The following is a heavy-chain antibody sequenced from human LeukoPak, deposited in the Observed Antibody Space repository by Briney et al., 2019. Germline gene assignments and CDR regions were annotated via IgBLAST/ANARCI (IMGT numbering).Heavy chain of an antibody. V-gene: IGHV3-23*01. Sequence: GGSLRLSCAASGFSFNIYSMYWVRHAPGKGLEWVSITNSADESKYYADSVKGRFTISRDNAKNPLYLQMNSLRAEDTAVYYCARVRKSYFVYWGQGTLVTVSS. J-gene: IGHJ4*02. CDR2: TNSADESK. CDR1: GFSFNIYS. CDR3: ARVRKSYFVY.